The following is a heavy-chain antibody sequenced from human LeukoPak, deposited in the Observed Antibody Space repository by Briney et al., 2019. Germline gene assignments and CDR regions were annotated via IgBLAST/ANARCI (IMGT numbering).Heavy chain of an antibody. Sequence: GASVKVSCKTSGYTFSGYYMHWVRQAPGQGLEWMGWINPNSGGTKYAQKFQGRVTMTRDTSISTAYMEVRSLRSDDTAVYYCARDWSGSVGDALDIWGQGTMVTVSS. J-gene: IGHJ3*02. CDR1: GYTFSGYY. V-gene: IGHV1-2*02. CDR3: ARDWSGSVGDALDI. D-gene: IGHD3-3*01. CDR2: INPNSGGT.